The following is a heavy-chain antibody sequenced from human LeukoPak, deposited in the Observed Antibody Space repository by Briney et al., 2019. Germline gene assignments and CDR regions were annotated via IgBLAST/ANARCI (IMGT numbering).Heavy chain of an antibody. V-gene: IGHV1-69*06. Sequence: SVNVSCKASGGTFSSYAISWVRQAPGQGLEWMGGIIPIFGTTNYAQKFQGRVTITADKSTSTAYMELSSLRSEDTAVYYCARDRNGKGSGSYSSDYWGQGTLVTVSS. CDR1: GGTFSSYA. CDR3: ARDRNGKGSGSYSSDY. CDR2: IIPIFGTT. D-gene: IGHD3-10*01. J-gene: IGHJ4*02.